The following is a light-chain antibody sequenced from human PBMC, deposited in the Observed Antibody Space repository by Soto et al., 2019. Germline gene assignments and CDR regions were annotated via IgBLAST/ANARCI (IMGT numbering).Light chain of an antibody. CDR1: SGDIGAYNY. CDR3: SSYTTHSTLV. V-gene: IGLV2-14*01. J-gene: IGLJ3*02. CDR2: EVT. Sequence: QSALTQPASVSGSPGQSITISCIGTSGDIGAYNYVSWYQQHPGKAPKFLIYEVTYRPSGVSHRFSGSKSGNTASLTISGLQAEDEDDYFCSSYTTHSTLVFGGGTKLTVL.